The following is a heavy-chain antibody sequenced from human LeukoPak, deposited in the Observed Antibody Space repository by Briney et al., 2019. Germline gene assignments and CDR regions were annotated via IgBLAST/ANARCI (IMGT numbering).Heavy chain of an antibody. CDR3: ARGPTVTTLYFDY. D-gene: IGHD4-17*01. CDR2: IKQDGSEK. V-gene: IGHV3-7*01. Sequence: GGSLRLSCAASGFTFSDYYMSWIRQAPGKGLEWVANIKQDGSEKYYVDSVKGRFTISRDNAKNSLYLQMNSLRAEDTAVYYCARGPTVTTLYFDYWGQGTLVTVSS. J-gene: IGHJ4*02. CDR1: GFTFSDYY.